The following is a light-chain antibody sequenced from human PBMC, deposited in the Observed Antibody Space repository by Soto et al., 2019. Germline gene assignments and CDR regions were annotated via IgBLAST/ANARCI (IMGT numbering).Light chain of an antibody. Sequence: IVLTQSPGTLSLSPEERATLSCRASQSVSSSYLAWYQQKPGQAPRLLIYGASSRATGIPDRLSGSGSGTDFPLTISRLEPEDFAVYYCQQYGSPRTFGHGTKVDI. J-gene: IGKJ1*01. CDR1: QSVSSSY. CDR2: GAS. V-gene: IGKV3-20*01. CDR3: QQYGSPRT.